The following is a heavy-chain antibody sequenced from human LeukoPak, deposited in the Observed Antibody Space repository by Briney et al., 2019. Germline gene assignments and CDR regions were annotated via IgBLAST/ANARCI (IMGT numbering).Heavy chain of an antibody. J-gene: IGHJ4*02. Sequence: PSETLSLTCTVSGGSISRSVYYWGWIRQPPGKGLEWIGSIYYSGSTYYNPSLKSRVTISVDTSKNQFSLRLSSVTAADTAVYYCAIQSLRYFDWLTHDYWGQGTLVTVSS. D-gene: IGHD3-9*01. CDR1: GGSISRSVYY. V-gene: IGHV4-39*01. CDR3: AIQSLRYFDWLTHDY. CDR2: IYYSGST.